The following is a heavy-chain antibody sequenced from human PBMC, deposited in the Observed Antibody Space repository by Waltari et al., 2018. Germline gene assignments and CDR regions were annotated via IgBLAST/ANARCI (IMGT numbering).Heavy chain of an antibody. CDR2: INPNSGAT. Sequence: QVQLVQSGAEVRQPGASVKVSCKASGYTFTNYYIHWVRQAPGQGLEWMGPINPNSGATNSAQKFQGRVTMTRDTSINTVYMELHSLTSGDTATYYCTKGRFGAVGSSTSCFDPWGQGTLVSVSS. D-gene: IGHD2-2*01. V-gene: IGHV1-2*06. CDR1: GYTFTNYY. J-gene: IGHJ5*02. CDR3: TKGRFGAVGSSTSCFDP.